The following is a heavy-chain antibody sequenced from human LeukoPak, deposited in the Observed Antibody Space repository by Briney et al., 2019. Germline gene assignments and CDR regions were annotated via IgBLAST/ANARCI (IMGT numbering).Heavy chain of an antibody. V-gene: IGHV4-34*01. CDR1: GGSFSGYY. CDR3: ARHSAVAENYFDY. J-gene: IGHJ4*02. CDR2: INHSGST. Sequence: SETLSLTCAVYGGSFSGYYWSWIRQPPGKGLEWIGEINHSGSTNYNPSLKSRVTISVDTSKNQFSLKLSSVTAADTAVYYCARHSAVAENYFDYWGQGTLVTVSS. D-gene: IGHD6-19*01.